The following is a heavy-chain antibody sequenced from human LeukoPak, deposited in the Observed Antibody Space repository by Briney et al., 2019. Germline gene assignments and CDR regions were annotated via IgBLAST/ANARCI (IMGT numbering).Heavy chain of an antibody. CDR1: GFTFSSYS. V-gene: IGHV3-48*02. CDR3: ATTRYSSGWYGGFDY. D-gene: IGHD6-19*01. Sequence: GGSLRLSCAASGFTFSSYSMNWVRQAPGKGLEWVSYISGSSTTIFYADSVKGRFTISRDNAKNSLYLQMNSLRDEDTAVYYCATTRYSSGWYGGFDYWGQGTLVTVSS. J-gene: IGHJ4*02. CDR2: ISGSSTTI.